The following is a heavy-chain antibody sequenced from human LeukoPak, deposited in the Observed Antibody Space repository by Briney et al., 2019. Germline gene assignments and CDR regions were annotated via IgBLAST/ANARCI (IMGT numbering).Heavy chain of an antibody. V-gene: IGHV3-33*01. CDR2: IWYDGSNK. Sequence: GGSLRLSCAASGFTSSSYGMHWVRQAPGKGLEWVAVIWYDGSNKYYADSVKGRFTISRDNSKNTLYLQMNSLRAEDTAVYYCAREGGYSYEFDYWGQGTLVTVSS. CDR1: GFTSSSYG. D-gene: IGHD5-18*01. J-gene: IGHJ4*02. CDR3: AREGGYSYEFDY.